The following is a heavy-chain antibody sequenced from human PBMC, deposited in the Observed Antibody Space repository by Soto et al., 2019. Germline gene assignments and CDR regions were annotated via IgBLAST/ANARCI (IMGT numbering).Heavy chain of an antibody. CDR1: GGAFSSYT. J-gene: IGHJ4*02. V-gene: IGHV1-69*02. D-gene: IGHD3-10*01. CDR3: ATAYQLLEY. Sequence: QVQLVQSGAEVRKPGSSVKVSCKASGGAFSSYTINWVRQAPGQGLEWMGRIIPILGLTNYAQKSRGRVTITADTSSTTAYVELNNLRSEDTAIYYCATAYQLLEYWGQGTHVTVSS. CDR2: IIPILGLT.